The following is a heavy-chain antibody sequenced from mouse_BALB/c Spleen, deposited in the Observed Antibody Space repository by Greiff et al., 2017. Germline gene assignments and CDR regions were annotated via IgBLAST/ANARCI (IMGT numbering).Heavy chain of an antibody. D-gene: IGHD2-4*01. Sequence: VQLQQSGAELVKPGASVKLSCTASGFNIKDTYMHWVKQRPEQGLEWIGRIDPANGNTKYDPKFQGKATITADTSSNTAYLQLSSLTSEDTAVYYCARWDDSAWFAYWGQGTLVTVSA. CDR3: ARWDDSAWFAY. V-gene: IGHV14-3*02. CDR1: GFNIKDTY. CDR2: IDPANGNT. J-gene: IGHJ3*01.